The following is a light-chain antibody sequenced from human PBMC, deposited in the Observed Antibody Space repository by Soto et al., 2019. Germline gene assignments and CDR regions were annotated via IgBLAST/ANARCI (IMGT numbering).Light chain of an antibody. V-gene: IGKV1-39*01. CDR2: AAS. Sequence: DIQMTQSPSSLSASVGDRVTITCRASQSISSYLNWYQQKPGKAPKLLIDAASSLQSGVPSRFSGSGSGTDFTLTISSLQPEDFATYYCQQSYSTLTVGPGTKVDIK. J-gene: IGKJ3*01. CDR3: QQSYSTLT. CDR1: QSISSY.